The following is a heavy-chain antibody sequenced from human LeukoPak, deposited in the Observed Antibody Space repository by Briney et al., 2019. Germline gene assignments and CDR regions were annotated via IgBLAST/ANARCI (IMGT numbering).Heavy chain of an antibody. CDR3: ARGDGYNFFDY. Sequence: PGGSLRLSCAASGFTFSTYAMSWVRQAPGKGLEWVSAISGGYTTYYADSVKGRFTISRDNSKNTLSLQMNSLRAEDTAVYYCARGDGYNFFDYWGQGTLVTVSS. V-gene: IGHV3-23*01. CDR1: GFTFSTYA. J-gene: IGHJ4*02. D-gene: IGHD5-24*01. CDR2: ISGGYTT.